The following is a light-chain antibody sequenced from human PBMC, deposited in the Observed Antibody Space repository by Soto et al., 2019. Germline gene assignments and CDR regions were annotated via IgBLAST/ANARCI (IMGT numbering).Light chain of an antibody. V-gene: IGKV3-20*01. Sequence: EIVLTQSPATLSLSPGERATLSCRASQSVSSYLAWYQQKPGQAPRLLIYDASNRATGIPDRISGSGSGTDFTLTISRLEPEDFAVYYCQQYGGSTRTFGQGTKV. CDR2: DAS. J-gene: IGKJ1*01. CDR3: QQYGGSTRT. CDR1: QSVSSY.